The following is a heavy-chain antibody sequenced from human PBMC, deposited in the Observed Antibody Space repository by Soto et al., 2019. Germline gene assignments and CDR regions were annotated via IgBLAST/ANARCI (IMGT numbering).Heavy chain of an antibody. Sequence: QVQLQESGPGLVKPSQTLSLTCTVSGGSMNSGGYCWSWIRQHPGEGLEWIGCISYGGTTSYNPSLKSRVIISVDTSKNQFCLKLTSVTGADTAVYYCSRGILVWGQGTLITVSS. J-gene: IGHJ4*02. CDR3: SRGILV. CDR1: GGSMNSGGYC. D-gene: IGHD2-15*01. CDR2: ISYGGTT. V-gene: IGHV4-31*03.